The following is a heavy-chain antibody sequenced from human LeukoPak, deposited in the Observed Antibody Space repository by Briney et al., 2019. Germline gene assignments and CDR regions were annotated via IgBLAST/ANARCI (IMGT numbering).Heavy chain of an antibody. CDR3: AKDIVVVGAATLFYYYGMDG. CDR1: GGSFSGYY. Sequence: SETLSLTCAVYGGSFSGYYWSWIRQPPGKGLEWIGEINHSGSTNYNPSLKSRVTISVDTSKNQFSLKLSSVAAADTAVYYCAKDIVVVGAATLFYYYGMDGWGKGATVTVSS. J-gene: IGHJ6*01. V-gene: IGHV4-34*01. CDR2: INHSGST. D-gene: IGHD2-15*01.